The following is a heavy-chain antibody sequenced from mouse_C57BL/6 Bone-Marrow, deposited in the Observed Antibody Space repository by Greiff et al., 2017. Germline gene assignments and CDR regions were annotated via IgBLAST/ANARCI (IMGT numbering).Heavy chain of an antibody. CDR2: IDPEDGDT. Sequence: EVQLVESGAELVRPGASVKLSCTASGFNIKDYYMHWVKQRPEQGLEWIGRIDPEDGDTEYAPKFQGKATMTADTSSNTAYLQLSSLTSENTAVYYCTTPYYDGSSYGSYWGQGTLVTVSA. J-gene: IGHJ3*01. D-gene: IGHD1-1*01. CDR3: TTPYYDGSSYGSY. V-gene: IGHV14-1*01. CDR1: GFNIKDYY.